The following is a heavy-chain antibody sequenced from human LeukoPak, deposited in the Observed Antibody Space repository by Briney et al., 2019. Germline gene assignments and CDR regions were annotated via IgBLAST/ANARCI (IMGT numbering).Heavy chain of an antibody. Sequence: GASVRDSCKASGGTFNSYVISWVRQAPGQGLEWMGGIIPLFDTATYAQKFQDRVTITADTSTSTVYMELSSLRSEDTAVYFCARGSSGISSWFDPWGQGTLVTVSS. CDR1: GGTFNSYV. CDR2: IIPLFDTA. CDR3: ARGSSGISSWFDP. J-gene: IGHJ5*02. D-gene: IGHD6-19*01. V-gene: IGHV1-69*06.